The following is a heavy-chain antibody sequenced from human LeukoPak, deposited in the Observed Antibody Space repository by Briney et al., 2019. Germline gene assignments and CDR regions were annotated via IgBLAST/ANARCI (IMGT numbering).Heavy chain of an antibody. J-gene: IGHJ6*03. V-gene: IGHV3-48*01. CDR3: ARAVMPDYYYYMDV. D-gene: IGHD2-2*01. CDR1: GFTFSSYS. CDR2: ISSSSSTI. Sequence: GGSLRLSCAASGFTFSSYSMNWVRQAPGKGLEWVSYISSSSSTIYYADSVKGRFTISRDNAKNSLYLQMNSLRAEDTAVYYCARAVMPDYYYYMDVWGKGTTVTVSS.